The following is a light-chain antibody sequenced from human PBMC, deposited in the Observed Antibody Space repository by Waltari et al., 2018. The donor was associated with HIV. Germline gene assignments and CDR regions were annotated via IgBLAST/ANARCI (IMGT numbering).Light chain of an antibody. V-gene: IGKV2-24*01. Sequence: DIVMTQTPLSSPVTLGQPASISCRSSQSLVHSDGNTYLSWLQQRPGQPPRLLIYKLSNRFSGVPDRFISSSAWTDFTLRISRVEAEDVGFYYCMQATQFPYSFGQGTKLEIK. CDR2: KLS. CDR1: QSLVHSDGNTY. J-gene: IGKJ2*03. CDR3: MQATQFPYS.